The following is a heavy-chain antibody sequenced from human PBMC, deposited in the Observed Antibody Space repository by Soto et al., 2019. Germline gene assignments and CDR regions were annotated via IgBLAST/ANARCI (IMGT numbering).Heavy chain of an antibody. Sequence: GGSLRLSCAASGFTFSSYWMSWVRQAPGKGLEWVANIKQDGSEKYYVDSVKGRFTISRDNAKNSPYLQMNSLRAEDTAVYYCARGWVALKYGVLGYWGQGTLVTVSS. CDR3: ARGWVALKYGVLGY. CDR2: IKQDGSEK. CDR1: GFTFSSYW. J-gene: IGHJ4*02. V-gene: IGHV3-7*03. D-gene: IGHD3-3*01.